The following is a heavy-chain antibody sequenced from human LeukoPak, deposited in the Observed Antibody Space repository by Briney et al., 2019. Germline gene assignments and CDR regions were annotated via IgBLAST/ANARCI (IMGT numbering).Heavy chain of an antibody. CDR2: IKSRTDGGTI. V-gene: IGHV3-15*01. Sequence: PGGSLRLSCAASGFIFSNAWMSWVRQAPGKGLEWVGRIKSRTDGGTIDYAAPVKGRFTISRDDSKNTLYLQMNSLKTEDTAVYYCATDLPSLNDYDSSGYYPYWGQGTLVTVSS. D-gene: IGHD3-22*01. CDR3: ATDLPSLNDYDSSGYYPY. CDR1: GFIFSNAW. J-gene: IGHJ4*02.